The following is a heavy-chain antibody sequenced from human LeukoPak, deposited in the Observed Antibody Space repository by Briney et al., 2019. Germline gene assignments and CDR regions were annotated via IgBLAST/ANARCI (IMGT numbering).Heavy chain of an antibody. CDR1: GGSISSSSYY. J-gene: IGHJ6*02. CDR2: IYYSGST. CDR3: ARHSNWGSGYYYGMDV. Sequence: PSETLSLTCTVSGGSISSSSYYWGWIRQPPGKGLEWIGYIYYSGSTNYNPSLKSRVTISVDTSKNQFSLKLSSVTAADTAVYYCARHSNWGSGYYYGMDVWGQGTTVTVSS. D-gene: IGHD7-27*01. V-gene: IGHV4-61*05.